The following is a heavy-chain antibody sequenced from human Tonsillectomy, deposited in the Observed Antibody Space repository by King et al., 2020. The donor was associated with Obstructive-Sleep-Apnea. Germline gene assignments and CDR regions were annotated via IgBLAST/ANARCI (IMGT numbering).Heavy chain of an antibody. V-gene: IGHV4-34*01. CDR3: VSILPPFDY. J-gene: IGHJ4*02. CDR1: GASFSGQY. Sequence: VQLQQWGAGLLRPSETLSLTCAVYGASFSGQYWNWIRQPPGKGLEWIGEINHRGSTTYNPSLKSRVTISVDTSKNQFSLRLTSVSAADTAVYYGVSILPPFDYWGQGTLVPVSP. CDR2: INHRGST.